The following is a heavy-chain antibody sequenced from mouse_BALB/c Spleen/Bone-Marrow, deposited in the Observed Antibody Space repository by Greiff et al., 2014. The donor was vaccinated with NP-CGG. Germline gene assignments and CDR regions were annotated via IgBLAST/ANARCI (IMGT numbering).Heavy chain of an antibody. CDR2: IDPANGNT. Sequence: VQLKESGAELVKPGASVRLSCTASGFNIKDTYMDWVKQRPEQGLEWIGRIDPANGNTKYDPKFQGKATITADTSSNTAYPQLSSLTSEDTAVYYCARYRLGTYFDYWGQGTTLTVSS. CDR3: ARYRLGTYFDY. V-gene: IGHV14-3*02. J-gene: IGHJ2*01. D-gene: IGHD2-14*01. CDR1: GFNIKDTY.